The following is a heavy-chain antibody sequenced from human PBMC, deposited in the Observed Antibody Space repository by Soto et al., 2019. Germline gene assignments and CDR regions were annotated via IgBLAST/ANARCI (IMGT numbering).Heavy chain of an antibody. J-gene: IGHJ4*02. D-gene: IGHD3-22*01. CDR3: TRRYYYDRSGYYYFDY. CDR2: IYHSGSA. Sequence: QVQLQESGPGLVKPSQTLSLTCTVSGGSISSGGHYWNWIRQHPGKGLEWIGYIYHSGSAYYNPSLKSRVTISVDTPKNQFSLKLRSVTAADTAVYYCTRRYYYDRSGYYYFDYLGQGTLVTGSS. CDR1: GGSISSGGHY. V-gene: IGHV4-31*03.